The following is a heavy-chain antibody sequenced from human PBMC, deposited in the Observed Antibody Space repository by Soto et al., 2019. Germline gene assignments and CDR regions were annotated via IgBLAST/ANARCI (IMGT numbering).Heavy chain of an antibody. CDR3: ARAGRSSSSYYYYYYGMDV. D-gene: IGHD6-6*01. Sequence: SETLSLTCAVYGGSFSGYYWSWIRQPPGKGLEWIGEINHSGSTNYNPSLKSRVTISVDTSKNQFSLKLSSVTAADTAVYYCARAGRSSSSYYYYYYGMDVWGQGTTVTVSS. V-gene: IGHV4-34*01. J-gene: IGHJ6*02. CDR1: GGSFSGYY. CDR2: INHSGST.